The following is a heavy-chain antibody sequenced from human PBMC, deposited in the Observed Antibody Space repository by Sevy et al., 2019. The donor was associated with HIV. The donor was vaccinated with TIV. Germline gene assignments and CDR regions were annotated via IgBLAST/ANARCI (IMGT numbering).Heavy chain of an antibody. Sequence: GGSLRLSCAASGFTFSSYGMHWVRQAPGKGLEWVAFIRYDGSNKYYADSVKGRFTISRDNSKNTLYLQMNSLRAEDTAVYYCAKDSPFKNYDSSGRGLDLWGRGTLVTVSS. CDR1: GFTFSSYG. J-gene: IGHJ2*01. CDR3: AKDSPFKNYDSSGRGLDL. D-gene: IGHD3-22*01. V-gene: IGHV3-30*02. CDR2: IRYDGSNK.